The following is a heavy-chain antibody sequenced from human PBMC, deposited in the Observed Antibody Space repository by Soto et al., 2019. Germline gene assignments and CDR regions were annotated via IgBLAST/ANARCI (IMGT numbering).Heavy chain of an antibody. V-gene: IGHV5-10-1*01. D-gene: IGHD6-13*01. Sequence: EVQLVQSGAEVKKPGESLRISCKGSVYSFTSYWISWVRQMPGKGLEWMGRIDPSDSYTNYSPSFQGHVTISADKYISTAYLQWSSLKASDTSMYYCARLQAADGDKDLTFDYWGQGTLVTVSS. CDR3: ARLQAADGDKDLTFDY. CDR1: VYSFTSYW. CDR2: IDPSDSYT. J-gene: IGHJ4*02.